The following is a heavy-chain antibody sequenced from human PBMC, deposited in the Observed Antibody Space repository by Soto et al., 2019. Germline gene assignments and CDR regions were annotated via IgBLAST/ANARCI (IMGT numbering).Heavy chain of an antibody. J-gene: IGHJ6*03. Sequence: ASVKVSCKASGYTFTSYGISWVRQAPGQGLEWMGWISAYNGNTNYAQKLQGRVTMTRDTSIRTAYMELSSLRSEDTAVYYCARSPFIDYFSMDVWGKGTTVTVSS. CDR1: GYTFTSYG. CDR2: ISAYNGNT. CDR3: ARSPFIDYFSMDV. V-gene: IGHV1-18*01. D-gene: IGHD2-15*01.